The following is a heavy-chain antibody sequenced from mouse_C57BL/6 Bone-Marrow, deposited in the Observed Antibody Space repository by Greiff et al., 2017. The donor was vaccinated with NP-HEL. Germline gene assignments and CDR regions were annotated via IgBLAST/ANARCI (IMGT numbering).Heavy chain of an antibody. V-gene: IGHV1-81*01. D-gene: IGHD1-1*01. CDR3: ARRYYGSPWFAY. CDR1: GYTFTSYG. J-gene: IGHJ3*01. Sequence: QVQLQQSGAELARPGASVKLSCKASGYTFTSYGISWVKQRTGQGLEWIGEIYPRSGNTYYNEKFKGKATLTADKSSSTAYMELRSLTSEDSAVYFCARRYYGSPWFAYWGHGTLVTVSA. CDR2: IYPRSGNT.